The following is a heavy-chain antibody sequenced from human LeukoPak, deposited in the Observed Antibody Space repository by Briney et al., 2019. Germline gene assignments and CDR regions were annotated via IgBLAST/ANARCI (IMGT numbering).Heavy chain of an antibody. CDR3: TRGSEYSSSPGDY. CDR1: GFTFSNYN. D-gene: IGHD6-6*01. V-gene: IGHV3-21*01. CDR2: ISTSSAYI. Sequence: PGGSLRLSCAASGFTFSNYNMNWVRQAPGKGLEWVSSISTSSAYIYYGDSVKGRFTISRDNAKDSLYLQMNSLRVEDTAVYYCTRGSEYSSSPGDYWGQGTLVTVSS. J-gene: IGHJ4*02.